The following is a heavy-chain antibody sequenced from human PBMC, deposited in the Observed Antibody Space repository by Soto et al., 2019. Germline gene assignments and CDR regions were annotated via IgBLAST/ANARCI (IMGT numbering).Heavy chain of an antibody. Sequence: SQTLSLTCTVSAGSINSGNFYWSWIRQPPGKGLEWIGFIYYSGSAYYNPSLKSRVTMSVDTSKNQFSLRLTSVTASDTAIYYCARLGAYYQSLDPWGQGTLVTVSS. V-gene: IGHV4-30-4*01. CDR2: IYYSGSA. CDR1: AGSINSGNFY. CDR3: ARLGAYYQSLDP. D-gene: IGHD2-21*01. J-gene: IGHJ5*02.